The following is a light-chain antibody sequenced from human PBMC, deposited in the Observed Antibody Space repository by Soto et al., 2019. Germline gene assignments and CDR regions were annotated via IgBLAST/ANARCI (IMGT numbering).Light chain of an antibody. J-gene: IGLJ1*01. Sequence: QSAMTQPASVSGSPGQSITISCTGTSSDVGSYNLVSWYQQHPGKAPKLMIYEGNKRPSGVSNRFSGSKSANTASLTISGLQTEDEADYYCCSYAGTNTFVFGTGTKVT. CDR3: CSYAGTNTFV. CDR2: EGN. CDR1: SSDVGSYNL. V-gene: IGLV2-23*01.